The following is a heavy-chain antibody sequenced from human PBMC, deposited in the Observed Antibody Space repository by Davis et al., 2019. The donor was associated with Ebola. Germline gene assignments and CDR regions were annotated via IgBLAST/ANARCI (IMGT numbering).Heavy chain of an antibody. Sequence: GESLKISCAASGFTFSGSAMHWVRQASGKGLEWVGRIRSKANSYATAYAASVKGRFNISRDDSKNTAYLQMNSLKTEDTAVYYCTTTVTTGDYWGQGTLVTVSS. CDR3: TTTVTTGDY. V-gene: IGHV3-73*01. CDR1: GFTFSGSA. D-gene: IGHD4-17*01. CDR2: IRSKANSYAT. J-gene: IGHJ4*02.